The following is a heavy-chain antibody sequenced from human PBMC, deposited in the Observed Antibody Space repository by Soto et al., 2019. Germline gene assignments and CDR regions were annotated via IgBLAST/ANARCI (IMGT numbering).Heavy chain of an antibody. CDR1: GYSFTSYW. CDR3: ARPRYPGRGYYGMDV. J-gene: IGHJ6*02. Sequence: GESLKISCKGSGYSFTSYWIGWVRQMPGKGLECMGIIYPGDSDTRYSPSFQGQVTISADKSISTAYLQWSSLKASDTAMYYCARPRYPGRGYYGMDVWCQGTMVSVSS. D-gene: IGHD2-15*01. CDR2: IYPGDSDT. V-gene: IGHV5-51*01.